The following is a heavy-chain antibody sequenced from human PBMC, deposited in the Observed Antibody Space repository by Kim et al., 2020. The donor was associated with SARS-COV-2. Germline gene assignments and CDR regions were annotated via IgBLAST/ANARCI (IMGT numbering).Heavy chain of an antibody. Sequence: SVQGRLTISRDNAKNTLYLQMNSLRAGETAVYYCARDKPVSSSWAGAFDIWGQGTMVTVSS. V-gene: IGHV3-30*07. D-gene: IGHD6-13*01. CDR3: ARDKPVSSSWAGAFDI. J-gene: IGHJ3*02.